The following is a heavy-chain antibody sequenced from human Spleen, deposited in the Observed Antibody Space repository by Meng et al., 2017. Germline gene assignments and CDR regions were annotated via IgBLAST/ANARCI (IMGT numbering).Heavy chain of an antibody. CDR3: ARSPIDKYDLSALPLDY. J-gene: IGHJ4*02. CDR1: GFSVSHNY. Sequence: GESLKISCAASGFSVSHNYMSWVRQAPGKGLEWVSGISWNSRTIAYADSVKGRFTISRDNSKNTVFLQINSLRVEDTAVYYCARSPIDKYDLSALPLDYWGQGTLVTVSS. V-gene: IGHV3-66*02. D-gene: IGHD3-16*01. CDR2: ISWNSRTI.